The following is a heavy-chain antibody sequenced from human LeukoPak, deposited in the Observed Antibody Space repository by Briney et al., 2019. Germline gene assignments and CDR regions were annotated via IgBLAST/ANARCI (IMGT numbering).Heavy chain of an antibody. D-gene: IGHD1-26*01. CDR3: ARGRWELLGDYYYYMDV. CDR1: GYTFTGYY. CDR2: INPNSGGT. J-gene: IGHJ6*03. V-gene: IGHV1-2*04. Sequence: VASVKVSCKASGYTFTGYYMHWVRQAPGQGLEWMGWINPNSGGTNYAQKFQGWVTMTRDTSISTAYMELSRLRSDDTAVYYCARGRWELLGDYYYYMDVWGKGTTVTVSS.